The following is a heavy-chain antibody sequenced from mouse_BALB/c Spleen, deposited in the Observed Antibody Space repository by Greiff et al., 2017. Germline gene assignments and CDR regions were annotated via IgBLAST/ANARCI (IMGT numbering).Heavy chain of an antibody. Sequence: EVQLVESGGGLVKPGGSLKLSCAASGFTFSSYAMSWVRQTPEKRLEWVASISSGGSTYYPDSVKGRFTISRDNARNILYLQMSSLRSEDTAMYYCARGLIYDGYYGKVAMDYWGQGTSVTVSS. CDR2: ISSGGST. J-gene: IGHJ4*01. CDR3: ARGLIYDGYYGKVAMDY. D-gene: IGHD2-3*01. CDR1: GFTFSSYA. V-gene: IGHV5-6-5*01.